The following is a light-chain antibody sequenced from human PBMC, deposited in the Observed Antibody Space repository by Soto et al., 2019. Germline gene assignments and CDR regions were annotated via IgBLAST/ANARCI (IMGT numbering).Light chain of an antibody. CDR2: LGS. CDR1: QSLLHSNGYNY. Sequence: DIVMTQSPLSLPVTPGEPASISCRSSQSLLHSNGYNYLDWYLQKPGQSPQLLIYLGSNRASGVPDRFRGSGSGTDFTLQISRVEAEDVGVYYCMQALQTPLTFGGGTKVEIK. V-gene: IGKV2-28*01. J-gene: IGKJ4*01. CDR3: MQALQTPLT.